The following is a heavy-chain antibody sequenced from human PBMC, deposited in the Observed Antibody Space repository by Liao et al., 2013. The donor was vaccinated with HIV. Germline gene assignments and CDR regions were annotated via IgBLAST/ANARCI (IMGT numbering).Heavy chain of an antibody. CDR2: ISSSGGT. Sequence: QVQLQESGPGLVKPSETLSLTCAISGGSISSYSWSWIRQPAGKGLEWIGRISSSGGTNYNPSLKSRVTLSLATSKNQFSLMLNSVTAADTAVYYCARGPGHFDYWGQGTLVTVSS. CDR3: ARGPGHFDY. V-gene: IGHV4-4*07. D-gene: IGHD1-1*01. J-gene: IGHJ4*02. CDR1: GGSISSYS.